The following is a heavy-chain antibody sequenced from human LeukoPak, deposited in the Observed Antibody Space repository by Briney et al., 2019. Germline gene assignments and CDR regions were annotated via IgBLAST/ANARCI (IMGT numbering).Heavy chain of an antibody. D-gene: IGHD2-21*02. CDR3: ARYSYCGGDCYTFDY. V-gene: IGHV1-2*02. CDR1: GYTFTGYY. Sequence: ASVKVSCKASGYTFTGYYMHWVRQAPGQGLEWMGWINPNSGGTNYAQRFQGRVTMTRDTSISTAYMELSRLSSDDTAIYYCARYSYCGGDCYTFDYWGQGALVTVSS. CDR2: INPNSGGT. J-gene: IGHJ4*02.